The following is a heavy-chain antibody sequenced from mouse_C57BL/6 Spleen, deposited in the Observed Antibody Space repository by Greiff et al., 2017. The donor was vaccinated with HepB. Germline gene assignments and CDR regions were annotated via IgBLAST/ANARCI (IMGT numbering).Heavy chain of an antibody. CDR2: ISSGSSTI. CDR3: ARNGYYLRLRSYYFDY. CDR1: GFTFSDYG. J-gene: IGHJ2*01. D-gene: IGHD2-3*01. V-gene: IGHV5-17*01. Sequence: EVKLVESGGGLVKPGGSLKLSCAASGFTFSDYGMHWVRQAPEKGLEWVAYISSGSSTIYYADTVKGRFTISRDNAKNTLFLQMTSLRSEDTAMYYCARNGYYLRLRSYYFDYWGQGTTLTVSS.